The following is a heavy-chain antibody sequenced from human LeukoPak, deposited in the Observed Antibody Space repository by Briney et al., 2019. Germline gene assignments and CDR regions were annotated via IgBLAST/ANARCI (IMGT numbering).Heavy chain of an antibody. Sequence: PSETLSLTCAVYGGSFSGYYWSWIRQPPGKGLERIGEINHSGSTNYDPSLKSRVTISVDTSKNQFSLKLSSVTAADTAVYYCARVPYYYDSSGHTDAFDIWGQGTMVTVSS. CDR3: ARVPYYYDSSGHTDAFDI. D-gene: IGHD3-22*01. CDR1: GGSFSGYY. J-gene: IGHJ3*02. CDR2: INHSGST. V-gene: IGHV4-34*01.